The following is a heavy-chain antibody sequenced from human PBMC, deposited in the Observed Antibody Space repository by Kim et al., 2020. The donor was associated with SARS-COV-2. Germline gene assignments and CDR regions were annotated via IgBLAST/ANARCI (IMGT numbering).Heavy chain of an antibody. Sequence: GRITISRDNSKNTLYLQMNSLRAEDTAVYYCARGASSGWYLGGMREGRLIWGQGTMVTVSS. V-gene: IGHV3-30*01. J-gene: IGHJ3*02. CDR3: ARGASSGWYLGGMREGRLI. D-gene: IGHD6-19*01.